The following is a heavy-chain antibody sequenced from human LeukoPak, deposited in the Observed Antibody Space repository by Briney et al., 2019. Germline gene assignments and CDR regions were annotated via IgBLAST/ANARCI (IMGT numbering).Heavy chain of an antibody. V-gene: IGHV1-2*02. J-gene: IGHJ4*02. CDR3: ARLFDWLSYYFDY. D-gene: IGHD3-9*01. CDR1: GYTFTGYY. Sequence: ASVKVSRKASGYTFTGYYMHWVRQAPGQGLEWMGWINPSSGGTNYAQKFQGRVTMTRDTSISTAYMELSSLRSDDTAVYYCARLFDWLSYYFDYWGQGTLVTVSS. CDR2: INPSSGGT.